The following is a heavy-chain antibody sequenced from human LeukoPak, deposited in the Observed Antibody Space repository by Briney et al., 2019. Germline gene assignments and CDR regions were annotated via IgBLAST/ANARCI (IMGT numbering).Heavy chain of an antibody. CDR1: GGSISSSNW. CDR3: ARHSKSYDSSPYV. V-gene: IGHV4-4*02. D-gene: IGHD3-22*01. CDR2: IYHSGST. J-gene: IGHJ3*01. Sequence: SETLSLTCAVSGGSISSSNWWSWVRQPPGKGLEWIGEIYHSGSTNYNPSLKSRVTISVDTSKNQFSLKLSSVTAADTAVYYCARHSKSYDSSPYVWGQGTMVTVSS.